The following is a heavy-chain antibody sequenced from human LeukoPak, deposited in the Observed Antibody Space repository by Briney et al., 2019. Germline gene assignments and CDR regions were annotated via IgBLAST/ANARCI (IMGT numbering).Heavy chain of an antibody. Sequence: PGGSLRLSYAASGYTFTGYYIHWVRQAPGQGLEWMGWINPNSGGTNYAQKFQGRVTMTRDTSTSTVYMELSSLRSEDTAVYYCARVVGAGHDAFDIWGQGTMVTVSS. CDR2: INPNSGGT. D-gene: IGHD1-26*01. CDR1: GYTFTGYY. V-gene: IGHV1-2*02. J-gene: IGHJ3*02. CDR3: ARVVGAGHDAFDI.